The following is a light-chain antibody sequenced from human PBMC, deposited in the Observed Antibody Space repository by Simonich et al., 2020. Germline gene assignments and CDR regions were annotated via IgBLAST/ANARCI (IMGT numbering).Light chain of an antibody. J-gene: IGLJ3*02. CDR2: KDS. CDR3: YSAADNNLV. Sequence: SYELTQPSSVSVSPGQTARITCSGDVLAKKYARWFQQKPGQAPVLVIYKDSERPLGIPERFSGTSSGTKVTLTISGAQVEDEADYYCYSAADNNLVFGGGTKLTVL. V-gene: IGLV3-27*01. CDR1: VLAKKY.